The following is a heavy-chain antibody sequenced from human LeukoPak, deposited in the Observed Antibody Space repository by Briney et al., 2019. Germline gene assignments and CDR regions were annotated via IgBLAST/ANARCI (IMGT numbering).Heavy chain of an antibody. Sequence: GGSLRLSCAASGFTFSTYSMNWVRQAPGKGLEWVSYISNTGSPIYYADSVKGRFSISRDNARNSLYLQMNSLRAEDTAVYYCAKTLLTDFRGITSSYKSDWGQGTLVTVSS. CDR1: GFTFSTYS. V-gene: IGHV3-48*04. J-gene: IGHJ4*02. D-gene: IGHD3-10*01. CDR3: AKTLLTDFRGITSSYKSD. CDR2: ISNTGSPI.